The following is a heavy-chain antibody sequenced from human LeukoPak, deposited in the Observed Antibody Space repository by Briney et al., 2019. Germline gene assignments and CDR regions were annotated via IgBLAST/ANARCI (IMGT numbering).Heavy chain of an antibody. V-gene: IGHV4-4*07. J-gene: IGHJ5*02. CDR3: AAPLPPLGFDP. Sequence: PSETLSLTCTVSGGSISSYCWSWIRQPAGKGLEWIGRIYTSGSTNYNPSLKSRVTMSVDTSKNQFSLKLSSVTAADTAVYYCAAPLPPLGFDPWSQGTLVTVSS. CDR2: IYTSGST. CDR1: GGSISSYC.